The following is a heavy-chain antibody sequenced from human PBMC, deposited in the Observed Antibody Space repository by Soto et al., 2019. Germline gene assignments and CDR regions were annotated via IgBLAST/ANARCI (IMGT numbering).Heavy chain of an antibody. CDR1: EFTFSSYA. Sequence: PVRPLRLSCIGSEFTFSSYAMSWILKNPFKLLEFFSAISGSGDSTYYADSVKGRFTISRDNSKNTLYLQMNRLRAEDTALYYCAKDRPRRTSGYFFDYWGQGTPVTVSS. V-gene: IGHV3-23*01. J-gene: IGHJ4*02. CDR2: ISGSGDST. CDR3: AKDRPRRTSGYFFDY. D-gene: IGHD1-1*01.